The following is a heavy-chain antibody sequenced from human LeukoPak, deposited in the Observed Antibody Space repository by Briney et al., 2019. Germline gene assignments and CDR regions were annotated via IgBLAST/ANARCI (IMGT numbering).Heavy chain of an antibody. Sequence: PGGSLRLSCAASGFTFSSYSMNWVRQAPGKGLEWVSYISSSSTIYYADSVKGRFTISRDNSKNTLYLQMNSLRAEDTAVYYCARTYYYGSGSLIPYYFDYWGQGTLVTVSS. D-gene: IGHD3-10*01. CDR1: GFTFSSYS. CDR3: ARTYYYGSGSLIPYYFDY. J-gene: IGHJ4*02. CDR2: ISSSSTI. V-gene: IGHV3-48*01.